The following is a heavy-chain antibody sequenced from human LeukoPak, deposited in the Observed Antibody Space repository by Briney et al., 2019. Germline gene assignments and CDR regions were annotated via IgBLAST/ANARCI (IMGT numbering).Heavy chain of an antibody. Sequence: PGGSLRLSCAASGFTFSIYWMAWVRQAPGKGLEWVANIRQDGGEIYYVDSVKGRFILSRDNAKNSLYLEMNSLRDEDTAVYYCARDKIVGATNFDSWGQGTLVTVSS. CDR2: IRQDGGEI. CDR3: ARDKIVGATNFDS. CDR1: GFTFSIYW. D-gene: IGHD1-26*01. V-gene: IGHV3-7*01. J-gene: IGHJ4*02.